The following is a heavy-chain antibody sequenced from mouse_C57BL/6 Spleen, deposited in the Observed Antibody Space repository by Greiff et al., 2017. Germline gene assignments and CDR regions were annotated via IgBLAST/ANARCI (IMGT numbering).Heavy chain of an antibody. CDR3: ARRPDYYGSSRDV. CDR1: GYTFTSYW. CDR2: IYPSDSET. D-gene: IGHD1-1*01. V-gene: IGHV1-61*01. J-gene: IGHJ1*03. Sequence: QVQLQQPGAELVRPGSSVKLSCKASGYTFTSYWMDWVKQRPGQGLEWIGNIYPSDSETHYNQKFKDKATLTVDKSSSTAYMQLSSLTSEDSAVYCCARRPDYYGSSRDVWGTGTTVTVSS.